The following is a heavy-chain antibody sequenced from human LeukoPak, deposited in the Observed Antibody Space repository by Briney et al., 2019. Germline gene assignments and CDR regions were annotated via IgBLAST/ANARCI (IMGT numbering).Heavy chain of an antibody. Sequence: GGSLRLSCAASGFIFSNYAVTWVRQAPGKGLEWVSVISGRGDSADYADSVKGRFTISRDNSKNTLYLQMDSLTAEDTVVYYCAKCGESNGYSSVEYWGQGTLVTVSS. D-gene: IGHD3-22*01. J-gene: IGHJ4*02. V-gene: IGHV3-23*01. CDR1: GFIFSNYA. CDR2: ISGRGDSA. CDR3: AKCGESNGYSSVEY.